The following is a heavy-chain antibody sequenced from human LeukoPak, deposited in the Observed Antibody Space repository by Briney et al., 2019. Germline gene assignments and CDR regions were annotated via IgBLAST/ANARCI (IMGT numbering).Heavy chain of an antibody. V-gene: IGHV1-2*02. Sequence: ASVKVSCKASGYTFTGYYMHWVRQAPGQGLEWMGWINPNSGGTNYAQKFQGRVTMTTDTSTSTAYMELRSLRFDETAVYYCARGRVHRYYYDSSGYYGGAFDIWGQGTMVTVSS. CDR1: GYTFTGYY. J-gene: IGHJ3*02. CDR3: ARGRVHRYYYDSSGYYGGAFDI. D-gene: IGHD3-22*01. CDR2: INPNSGGT.